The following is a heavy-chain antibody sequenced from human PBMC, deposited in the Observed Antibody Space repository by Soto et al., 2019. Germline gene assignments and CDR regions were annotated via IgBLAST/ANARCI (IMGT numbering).Heavy chain of an antibody. V-gene: IGHV4-34*12. CDR2: VFHGGHT. Sequence: SETLSLTCAVYGGSFSAYYWSWIRQPPGKGLEWIGAVFHGGHTNYSPSLKSRVTISVDTSKNQFSLELNSVTAADTAMYYYARPHYQSNTFYFYFDYWSQGTLVTVS. CDR3: ARPHYQSNTFYFYFDY. J-gene: IGHJ4*02. D-gene: IGHD3-22*01. CDR1: GGSFSAYY.